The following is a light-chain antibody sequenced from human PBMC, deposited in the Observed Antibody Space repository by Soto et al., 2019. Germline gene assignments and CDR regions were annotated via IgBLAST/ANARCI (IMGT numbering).Light chain of an antibody. CDR3: QQRSNWPPIT. J-gene: IGKJ5*01. Sequence: EIVLTQSPGTLSLSPGERATLSCRASQSVSNNYLAWYQQKPGQAPRRLIYGASTRATGIPARFSGSGSGTDFTLTISSLEPEDFAVYYCQQRSNWPPITFGQGTRLEIK. CDR1: QSVSNNY. CDR2: GAS. V-gene: IGKV3D-20*02.